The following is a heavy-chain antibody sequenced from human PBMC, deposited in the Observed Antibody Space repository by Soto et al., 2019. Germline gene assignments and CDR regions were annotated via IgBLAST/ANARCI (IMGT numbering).Heavy chain of an antibody. V-gene: IGHV3-48*02. CDR1: GFSFSNYN. D-gene: IGHD3-3*01. Sequence: PGGSLRLSCVASGFSFSNYNMNWVRQAPGKGLEWVSYITDISDTVDYADSVRGRFTISRDNAESSLYLQMNSLRDEDTAVYFCARDFGHGYYLDYWGRGTLVTVSS. J-gene: IGHJ4*02. CDR2: ITDISDTV. CDR3: ARDFGHGYYLDY.